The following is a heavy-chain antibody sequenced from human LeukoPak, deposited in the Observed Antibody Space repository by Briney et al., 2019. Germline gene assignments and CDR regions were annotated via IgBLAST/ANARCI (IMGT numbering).Heavy chain of an antibody. J-gene: IGHJ4*02. D-gene: IGHD6-13*01. Sequence: ASVKVSCKASRYTLSGYYMHWVRQAPGHRLEWMGWISPNSGGTTSAQKFQGRVTVTRDTAISTAYMELSRLTADDTAVYYCASAAETSSWNEDSHYGGQGTRVTVSA. V-gene: IGHV1-2*02. CDR2: ISPNSGGT. CDR1: RYTLSGYY. CDR3: ASAAETSSWNEDSHY.